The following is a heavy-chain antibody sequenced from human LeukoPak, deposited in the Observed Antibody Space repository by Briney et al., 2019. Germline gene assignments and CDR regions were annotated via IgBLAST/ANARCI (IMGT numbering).Heavy chain of an antibody. CDR3: VRLARGSGYSYDYEFDY. J-gene: IGHJ4*02. CDR1: GVSISSSSYY. Sequence: SETLSLTCTVSGVSISSSSYYWGWIRQPPGKGLEWIGSIYYSGSTYYNPSLKSRVTISVDTSKNQFSLKLSSVTAADTAVYYCVRLARGSGYSYDYEFDYWGQGTLVTVSS. CDR2: IYYSGST. V-gene: IGHV4-39*01. D-gene: IGHD5-18*01.